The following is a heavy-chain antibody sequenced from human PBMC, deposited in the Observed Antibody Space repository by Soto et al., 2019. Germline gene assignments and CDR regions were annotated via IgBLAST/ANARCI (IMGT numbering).Heavy chain of an antibody. CDR3: ATSYDTEFDP. V-gene: IGHV1-18*04. J-gene: IGHJ5*02. Sequence: QLQLVQSAAEGKKPGASVRVSCKAYGYPFIKYGISWIEQAPEQGLEWMGWIKVDSSYTNYAQKFQGRVTMTADTCSDTAFMELGSLRLDDTAVYFCATSYDTEFDPWGQGTRVSVSS. CDR1: GYPFIKYG. D-gene: IGHD3-9*01. CDR2: IKVDSSYT.